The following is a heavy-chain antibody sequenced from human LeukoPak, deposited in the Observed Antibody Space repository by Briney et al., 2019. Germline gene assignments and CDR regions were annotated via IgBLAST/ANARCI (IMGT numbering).Heavy chain of an antibody. V-gene: IGHV3-30*18. J-gene: IGHJ4*02. D-gene: IGHD5-24*01. Sequence: PGGSLRLSCAASGFTFSSYGMHWVHQAPGKGLEWVAVISYDGSNKYYADSVKGRFTISRDNSKNTLYLQMNSLRAEDTAVYYCAKDIKRWLQIASLFDYWGQGTLVTVSS. CDR3: AKDIKRWLQIASLFDY. CDR2: ISYDGSNK. CDR1: GFTFSSYG.